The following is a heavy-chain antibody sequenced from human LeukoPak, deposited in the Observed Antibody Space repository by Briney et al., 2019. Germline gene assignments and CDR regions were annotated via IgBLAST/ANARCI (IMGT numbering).Heavy chain of an antibody. J-gene: IGHJ4*02. CDR1: GFTFSSYA. D-gene: IGHD6-13*01. CDR2: ISYDGSNR. CDR3: ARSPFSSPSGSSWYDY. Sequence: GGSLRLSCAASGFTFSSYAMHWVRQAPGKGLEWVADISYDGSNRYYADSVKGRFTISRGNSKNALYLQINSLRAEDTAVYYCARSPFSSPSGSSWYDYWGQRTLVTVSS. V-gene: IGHV3-30-3*01.